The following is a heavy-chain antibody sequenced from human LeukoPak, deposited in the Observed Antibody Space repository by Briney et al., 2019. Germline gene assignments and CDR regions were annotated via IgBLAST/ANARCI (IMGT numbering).Heavy chain of an antibody. CDR2: IKSNSAGGTT. J-gene: IGHJ4*02. V-gene: IGHV3-15*01. D-gene: IGHD2/OR15-2a*01. Sequence: GGSLRLSCAGTGFTFSVAWLSWVRQAPGKGLEWVGRIKSNSAGGTTDYAAPVKGRFIISSDDSKNTLYLQMNSLRTEDTAVYFCTTVTHFNLGAQGTLVTVSS. CDR3: TTVTHFNL. CDR1: GFTFSVAW.